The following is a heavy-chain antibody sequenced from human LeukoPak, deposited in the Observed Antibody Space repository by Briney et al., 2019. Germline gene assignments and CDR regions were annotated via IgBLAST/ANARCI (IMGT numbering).Heavy chain of an antibody. V-gene: IGHV3-48*03. D-gene: IGHD2-8*02. Sequence: GGSLRLSCAASGFTFTSYEMNCISSSGSTMYYADSVKGRFTISRDNAKNSLYLQMNSLRADDTAVYYCASVLPSGPPDYWGQGTLVIVSS. CDR3: ASVLPSGPPDY. CDR1: GFTFTSYE. J-gene: IGHJ4*02. CDR2: ISSSGSTM.